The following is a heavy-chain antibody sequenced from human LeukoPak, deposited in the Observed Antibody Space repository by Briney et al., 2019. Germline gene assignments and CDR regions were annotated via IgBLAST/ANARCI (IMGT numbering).Heavy chain of an antibody. J-gene: IGHJ4*02. V-gene: IGHV4-39*01. D-gene: IGHD3-3*01. Sequence: SETLSLTCTFSGGSISSSSYSRGWIRQPPGKALEWIGSIYYSGPTYYNPSLKSRVTISVYTSKMQFYLKLSSVAATDTAVYFCARLRFDFWSGYTHPYFDYWGQGTLVTVSS. CDR3: ARLRFDFWSGYTHPYFDY. CDR2: IYYSGPT. CDR1: GGSISSSSYS.